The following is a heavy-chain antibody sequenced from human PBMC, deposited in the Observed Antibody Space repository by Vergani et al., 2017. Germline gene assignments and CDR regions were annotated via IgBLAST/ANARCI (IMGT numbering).Heavy chain of an antibody. CDR3: VKDAGSYENFFDS. D-gene: IGHD1-26*01. CDR2: LTGGGGST. J-gene: IGHJ4*02. Sequence: EVQLLESGGSLKQPGGSVRLSCAASGFTFSTYAMHWVRQAPGKGLEWVSALTGGGGSTYYADSFKGRFIIPRYNSRDTLYLQMNSLRPEDTATYYCVKDAGSYENFFDSWGQGTLVTVSS. CDR1: GFTFSTYA. V-gene: IGHV3-23*01.